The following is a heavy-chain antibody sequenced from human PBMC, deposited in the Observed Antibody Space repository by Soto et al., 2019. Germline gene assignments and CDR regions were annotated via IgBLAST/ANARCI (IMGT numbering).Heavy chain of an antibody. Sequence: GGSLRLSCTASGFTFSSYAMSWVRQAPGKGLEWVSAISGSGGSTYYADSVEGRFTISRDNSKNTLYLQMNSLRAEDTAVYYCAKDTLEAFISDYWGQGTLVTVSS. J-gene: IGHJ4*02. CDR3: AKDTLEAFISDY. CDR2: ISGSGGST. V-gene: IGHV3-23*01. D-gene: IGHD3-3*02. CDR1: GFTFSSYA.